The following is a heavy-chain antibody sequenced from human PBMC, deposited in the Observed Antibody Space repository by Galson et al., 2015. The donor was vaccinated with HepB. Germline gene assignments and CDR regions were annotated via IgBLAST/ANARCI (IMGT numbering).Heavy chain of an antibody. J-gene: IGHJ6*02. V-gene: IGHV3-21*01. Sequence: SLRLSSAASGFSFTRYAMTWVRQAPGKGLEWVSSISSSSSFKFYAESVKGRFTISRDNAKNSLYLQMNSLRAEDTALYYCARDRMTMVRGVSLYGMDVWGQGTTVTVSS. D-gene: IGHD3-10*01. CDR1: GFSFTRYA. CDR2: ISSSSSFK. CDR3: ARDRMTMVRGVSLYGMDV.